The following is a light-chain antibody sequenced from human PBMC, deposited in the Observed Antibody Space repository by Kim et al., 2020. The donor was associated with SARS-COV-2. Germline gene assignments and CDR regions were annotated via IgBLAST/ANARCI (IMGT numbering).Light chain of an antibody. V-gene: IGKV1-39*01. CDR1: QTINGY. Sequence: DIQMTQSPPSLSASVGDRVTVTCRASQTINGYLNWYQQRPGKAPELLIYATTSLQTGVPSKFSGSGSGTDFTLTIGSLQPEDFATYYCQQTYIIPWTFGQGTKVDIK. CDR3: QQTYIIPWT. CDR2: ATT. J-gene: IGKJ1*01.